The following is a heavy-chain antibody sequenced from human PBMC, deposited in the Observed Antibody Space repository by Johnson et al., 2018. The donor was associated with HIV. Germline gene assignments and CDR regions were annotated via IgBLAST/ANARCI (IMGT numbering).Heavy chain of an antibody. CDR1: EFTFSSYA. Sequence: QMLLVESGGGVVQPGRSLRLSCAASEFTFSSYAMHWVRQAPGKGLEWVAVISYDGSNKYYADSVKGRFTISRDNAKTSLYLQMSSLRVEDTAVYYCASGHVWSGFWGQGTMVTVSS. CDR2: ISYDGSNK. V-gene: IGHV3-30*04. D-gene: IGHD3/OR15-3a*01. CDR3: ASGHVWSGF. J-gene: IGHJ3*01.